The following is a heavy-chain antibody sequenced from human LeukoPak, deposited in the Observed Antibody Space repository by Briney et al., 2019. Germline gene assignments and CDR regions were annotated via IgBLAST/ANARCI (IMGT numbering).Heavy chain of an antibody. J-gene: IGHJ4*02. D-gene: IGHD5-18*01. CDR3: ARQLGDTAMVNGY. Sequence: SETLSLTCAVSGYSISSGYYWGWIRQPPGKGLEGIGSIYHSGSTYYNPSLKSRVTISVDTSKNQFSLKLSSVTAADTAVYYCARQLGDTAMVNGYWGQGTLVTVSS. CDR2: IYHSGST. CDR1: GYSISSGYY. V-gene: IGHV4-38-2*01.